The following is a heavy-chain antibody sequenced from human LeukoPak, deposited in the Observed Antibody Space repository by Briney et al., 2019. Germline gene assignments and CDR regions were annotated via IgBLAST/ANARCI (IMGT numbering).Heavy chain of an antibody. CDR1: GASISSGNYY. Sequence: SETLSLTCSVSGASISSGNYYWGWIRQPPVKGLEWIGSIYYSGTTYHNPSLKSRVTISVDTSKNQFSLKLTSVTAADTAVYYCARELGIKGAFDIWGQGTVVTVSS. V-gene: IGHV4-39*02. D-gene: IGHD7-27*01. CDR3: ARELGIKGAFDI. CDR2: IYYSGTT. J-gene: IGHJ3*02.